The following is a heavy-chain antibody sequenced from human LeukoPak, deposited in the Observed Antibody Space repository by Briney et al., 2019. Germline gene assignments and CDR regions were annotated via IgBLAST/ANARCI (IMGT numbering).Heavy chain of an antibody. J-gene: IGHJ4*02. D-gene: IGHD3-3*01. CDR1: GGSVSSGSYY. Sequence: SETLTLTCTVSGGSVSSGSYYCSWIRQPPGKGLEWIGYIYYSGSTNYNPSLKSRVTISVDTSKNQFSLKLSSVTAADTAVYYCGLAVLRFLEWLGPFDYWGQGTLVTVSS. CDR3: GLAVLRFLEWLGPFDY. CDR2: IYYSGST. V-gene: IGHV4-61*01.